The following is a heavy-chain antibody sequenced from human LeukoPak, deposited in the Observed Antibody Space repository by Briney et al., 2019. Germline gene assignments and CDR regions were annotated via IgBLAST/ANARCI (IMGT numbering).Heavy chain of an antibody. CDR3: GRLGVGSTREDA. CDR1: GHSINANYY. J-gene: IGHJ5*02. V-gene: IGHV4-39*02. Sequence: SETLSLTCTVSGHSINANYYWAWIRQPPGRGLGGIGSILHTAGTNITPSLKSRLTIFIDTSKNHFSLHLTSLTAANTAVYFCGRLGVGSTREDAWGQGTLVTVSS. CDR2: ILHTAGT. D-gene: IGHD3-3*01.